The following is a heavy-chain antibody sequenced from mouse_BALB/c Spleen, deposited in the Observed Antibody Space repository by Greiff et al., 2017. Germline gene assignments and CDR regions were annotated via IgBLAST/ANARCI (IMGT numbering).Heavy chain of an antibody. CDR3: ARHGITTVVATDYAMDD. D-gene: IGHD1-1*01. V-gene: IGHV5-9-3*01. CDR2: ISSGGSYT. Sequence: EVMLVESGGGLVQPGGSLKLSCAASGFTFSSYAMSWVRQTPEKRLEWVATISSGGSYTYYPDSVKGRFTISRDNAKNTLYLQMSSLRSEDTAMYYCARHGITTVVATDYAMDDWGQGTSVTVSS. CDR1: GFTFSSYA. J-gene: IGHJ4*01.